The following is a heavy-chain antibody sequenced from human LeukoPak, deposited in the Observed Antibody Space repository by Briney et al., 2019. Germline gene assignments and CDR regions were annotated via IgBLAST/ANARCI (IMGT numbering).Heavy chain of an antibody. CDR3: ARNDGNYHKFDY. CDR1: GFTFSSYA. D-gene: IGHD1-7*01. CDR2: ISGSSNYI. Sequence: GGSLRLSCAASGFTFSSYAMNWVRQAPGKGLEWVAAISGSSNYIFYMDSVKGRFTISRDNANSSLHLQMNSLRAEDTAVYYCARNDGNYHKFDYWGQGTLVTVSS. V-gene: IGHV3-21*06. J-gene: IGHJ4*02.